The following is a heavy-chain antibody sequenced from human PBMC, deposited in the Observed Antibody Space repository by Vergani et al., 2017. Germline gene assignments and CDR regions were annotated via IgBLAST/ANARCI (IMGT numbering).Heavy chain of an antibody. CDR2: IRYDGTKR. CDR3: TKAVQYDSDNFHDS. D-gene: IGHD3-22*01. J-gene: IGHJ1*01. CDR1: GFTFRIYG. V-gene: IGHV3-30*02. Sequence: QVQLVESGGGVVQPGGSLRLSCIASGFTFRIYGMHWVRQAPGKGLEWVAFIRYDGTKRFYGDSVKGRFTISRDHSQTTVFLQMNSLRADDSAVYYCTKAVQYDSDNFHDSWGQGALVTVAS.